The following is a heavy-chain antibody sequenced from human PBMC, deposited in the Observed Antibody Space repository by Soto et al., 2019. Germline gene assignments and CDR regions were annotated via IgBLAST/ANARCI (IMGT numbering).Heavy chain of an antibody. CDR1: GGSFSGYY. J-gene: IGHJ4*02. V-gene: IGHV4-34*01. D-gene: IGHD4-17*01. Sequence: SETLSLTCAVYGGSFSGYYWSWIRQPPGKGLEWIGEINHSGSTNYNPSLKSRVTISVDTSKNQFSLKLSSVTAADTAVYYCARGYMTTVVTHFDYWGQGTLVTVSS. CDR3: ARGYMTTVVTHFDY. CDR2: INHSGST.